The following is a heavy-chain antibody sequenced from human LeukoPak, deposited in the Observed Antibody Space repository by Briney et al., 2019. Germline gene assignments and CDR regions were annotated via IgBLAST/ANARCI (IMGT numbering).Heavy chain of an antibody. CDR1: EFTFSNYG. CDR3: AKDQAEGYDFWSGYAPTTGYYMDV. J-gene: IGHJ6*03. D-gene: IGHD3-3*01. Sequence: GGSLRLSCVASEFTFSNYGMHWVRQAPGKGLEWVTFIRYDGSNKYYADSVKGRFTISRDNSKNTLYLQMNSLRAEDTAVYYCAKDQAEGYDFWSGYAPTTGYYMDVWGKGTAVTVSS. CDR2: IRYDGSNK. V-gene: IGHV3-30*02.